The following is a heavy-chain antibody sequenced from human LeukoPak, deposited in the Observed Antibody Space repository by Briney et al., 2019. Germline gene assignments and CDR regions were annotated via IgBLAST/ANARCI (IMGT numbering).Heavy chain of an antibody. D-gene: IGHD2-15*01. Sequence: ASVKVSCKASGYTFTGYYMHWVRQAPGQGFEWMGWINPNSGGTNYAQKFQGRVTMTRDTSISTAYMELSRLRSDDTAVYYCANIRGYCSGGSCSDYWGQGTLVTVSS. V-gene: IGHV1-2*02. CDR2: INPNSGGT. CDR3: ANIRGYCSGGSCSDY. CDR1: GYTFTGYY. J-gene: IGHJ4*02.